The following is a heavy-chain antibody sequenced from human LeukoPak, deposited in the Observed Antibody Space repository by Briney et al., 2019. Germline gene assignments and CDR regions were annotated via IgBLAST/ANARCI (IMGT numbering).Heavy chain of an antibody. CDR3: ARDRSWGFDY. J-gene: IGHJ4*02. CDR2: ISSSSSTI. D-gene: IGHD1-26*01. V-gene: IGHV3-48*04. CDR1: GFTFSSYS. Sequence: SGGSLRLSCAASGFTFSSYSMNWVRQAPGKGLEWVSYISSSSSTIYYADSVKGRFTISRDNAKNSLYLQMNSLRAEDTAVYYCARDRSWGFDYWGQGTLVTVSS.